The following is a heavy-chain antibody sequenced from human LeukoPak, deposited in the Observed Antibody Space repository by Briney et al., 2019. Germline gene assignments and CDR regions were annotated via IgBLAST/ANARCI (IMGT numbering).Heavy chain of an antibody. CDR1: GYIFTSYD. CDR2: IRSNDDHT. CDR3: ARQQLVPNWFDP. J-gene: IGHJ5*02. D-gene: IGHD6-13*01. V-gene: IGHV1-18*01. Sequence: ASVKVSFKASGYIFTSYDISWVRQAPGQGLEWMGWIRSNDDHTKYAQKFQGRVTMTMDTFTTTFYMELRSLTSDDTAMYYCARQQLVPNWFDPWGQGTLVTVSS.